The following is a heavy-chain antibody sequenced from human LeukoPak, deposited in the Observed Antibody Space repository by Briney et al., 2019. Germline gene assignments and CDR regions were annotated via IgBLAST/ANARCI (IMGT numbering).Heavy chain of an antibody. V-gene: IGHV4-4*07. D-gene: IGHD2-2*01. CDR1: GGSISSYY. CDR2: IYTSGST. J-gene: IGHJ6*03. Sequence: SETLSLTCTVSGGSISSYYWSWIRQPAGKGLEWIGRIYTSGSTNYNPSLKSRVTMSVDTSKNQFSLKLSSVTAADTAVYYCARVNRIVVPAAIPNYYYYMDVWGKGTTVTVSS. CDR3: ARVNRIVVPAAIPNYYYYMDV.